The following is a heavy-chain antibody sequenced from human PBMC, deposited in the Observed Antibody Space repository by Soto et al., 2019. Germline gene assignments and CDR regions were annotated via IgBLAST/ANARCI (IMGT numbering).Heavy chain of an antibody. CDR2: IYNSGGS. CDR1: GASVRSGDYY. Sequence: NTSETLSLTCSVSGASVRSGDYYWSSIRQAPGKGLEWIGYIYNSGGSYYNPSLKGRLTISIDTSKNQFSLKLNSVTAADTAIYYCVGTGTTDGYWGRGTLVTVSS. J-gene: IGHJ4*02. CDR3: VGTGTTDGY. D-gene: IGHD4-17*01. V-gene: IGHV4-30-4*01.